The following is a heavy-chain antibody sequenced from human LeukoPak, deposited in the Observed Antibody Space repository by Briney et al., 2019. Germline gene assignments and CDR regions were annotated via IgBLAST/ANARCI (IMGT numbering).Heavy chain of an antibody. CDR1: GYSFTSNG. Sequence: ASVKVSCKASGYSFTSNGLTWVRQAPGQGLEWVGWISCYNGDTRYAQKFQGRVTMTRDTSISTAYMELSRLRSDDTAVYYCARDHLLLWFGEGHYMDVWGKGTTVTISS. CDR3: ARDHLLLWFGEGHYMDV. D-gene: IGHD3-10*01. J-gene: IGHJ6*03. V-gene: IGHV1-18*01. CDR2: ISCYNGDT.